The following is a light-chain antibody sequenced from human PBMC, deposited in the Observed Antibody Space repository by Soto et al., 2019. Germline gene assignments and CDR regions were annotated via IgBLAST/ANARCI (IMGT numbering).Light chain of an antibody. CDR3: QQYDNWPLT. V-gene: IGKV3D-15*01. J-gene: IGKJ4*01. Sequence: EIVMTQSPATLSVSPGERATLSCRASQSVSSNLAWYQQEPGQAPRLLIYGASTRATGIPARFRGSGSGTEFTLTISSLQSEDFAVYYCQQYDNWPLTFGGGTKVDIK. CDR2: GAS. CDR1: QSVSSN.